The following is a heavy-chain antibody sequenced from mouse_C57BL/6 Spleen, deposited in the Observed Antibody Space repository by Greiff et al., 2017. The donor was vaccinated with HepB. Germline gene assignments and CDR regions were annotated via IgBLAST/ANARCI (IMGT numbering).Heavy chain of an antibody. D-gene: IGHD1-1*01. J-gene: IGHJ4*01. Sequence: EVKLMESEGGLVQPGSSMKLSCTASGFTFSDYYMAWVRQVPEKGLEWVANINYDGSSTYYLDSLKSRFIISRDNAKNILYLQMSSLKSEDTATYYCARVEGVFYYGSSNAMDYWGQGTSVTVSS. V-gene: IGHV5-16*01. CDR2: INYDGSST. CDR1: GFTFSDYY. CDR3: ARVEGVFYYGSSNAMDY.